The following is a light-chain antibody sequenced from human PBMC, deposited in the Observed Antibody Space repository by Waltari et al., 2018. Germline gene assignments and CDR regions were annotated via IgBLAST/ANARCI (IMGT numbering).Light chain of an antibody. Sequence: QSVLTQPPSVSGAPGQRVSISCSGSNSSVGINYVSWFQHVPGAAPRLLIYRNNQRPGGVPDRFSGSKSGSSASPAIRGLRSEEDADYYCAAGDVSRRGIFGTGTRVTVL. CDR3: AAGDVSRRGI. CDR2: RNN. V-gene: IGLV1-47*01. CDR1: NSSVGINY. J-gene: IGLJ1*01.